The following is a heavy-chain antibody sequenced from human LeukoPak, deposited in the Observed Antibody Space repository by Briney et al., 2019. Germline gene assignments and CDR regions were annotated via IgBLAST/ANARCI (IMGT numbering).Heavy chain of an antibody. CDR3: TTDRAISGLPIFGY. CDR2: VKGKSDGGTM. D-gene: IGHD3-3*01. V-gene: IGHV3-15*01. CDR1: GFTLTNAW. Sequence: GGSLRLSCAASGFTLTNAWVSWVREAPGKGLEWVGRVKGKSDGGTMDYAAHVKGRFTISRDDSKTMVSLQMNSLESGDTAVYYCTTDRAISGLPIFGYWGQGTPVTVSS. J-gene: IGHJ4*02.